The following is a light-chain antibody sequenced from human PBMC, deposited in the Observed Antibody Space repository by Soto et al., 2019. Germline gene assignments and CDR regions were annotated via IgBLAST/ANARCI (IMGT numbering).Light chain of an antibody. J-gene: IGLJ2*01. CDR2: DVN. CDR1: SSDVGAYNY. CDR3: TSWTTSTTMK. V-gene: IGLV2-14*01. Sequence: QSALTQPASVSGSPGQSITISCTGTSSDVGAYNYDSWYQQHPGKAPKLMIYDVNILPSGVSNRFSGSKSGNTAPLTISGLQAEDEADYYCTSWTTSTTMKFGGGTKLTVL.